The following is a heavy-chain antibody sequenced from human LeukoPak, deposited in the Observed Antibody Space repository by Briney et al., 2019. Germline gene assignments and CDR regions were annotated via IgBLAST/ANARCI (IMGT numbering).Heavy chain of an antibody. D-gene: IGHD3-3*01. Sequence: ASVKVSCKASGYTFTSYDINWVRQATGQGLEWMGWMNPNSGNTGYAQKFQGRVTITRNTSISTAYMELSSLRSEDTAVYYCARDNFWSASTDIWGQGTMVTVSS. J-gene: IGHJ3*02. CDR1: GYTFTSYD. CDR2: MNPNSGNT. CDR3: ARDNFWSASTDI. V-gene: IGHV1-8*03.